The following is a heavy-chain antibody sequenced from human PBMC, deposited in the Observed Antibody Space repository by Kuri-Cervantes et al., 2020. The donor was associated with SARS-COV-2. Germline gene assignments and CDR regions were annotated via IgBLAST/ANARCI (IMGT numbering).Heavy chain of an antibody. D-gene: IGHD3-3*01. CDR2: ISYDGSNK. Sequence: GESLKISCAASGFTFSSYSMNWVRQAPGKGLEWVAVISYDGSNKYYADSVKGRFTISRDNAKNSLYLQMNSLRAEDTAVYYCARAYYDFWSGYYRDAFDIWGQGTMVTVSS. J-gene: IGHJ3*02. CDR3: ARAYYDFWSGYYRDAFDI. V-gene: IGHV3-30*03. CDR1: GFTFSSYS.